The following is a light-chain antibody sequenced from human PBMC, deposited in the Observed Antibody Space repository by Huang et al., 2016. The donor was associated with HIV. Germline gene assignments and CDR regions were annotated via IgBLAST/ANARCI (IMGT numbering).Light chain of an antibody. CDR3: QQRSNWPPLT. CDR2: DAS. CDR1: QSVNSY. V-gene: IGKV3-11*01. Sequence: EIVLTQSPATLSLSPGERATISCRASQSVNSYLALYQQKPGQAPRLLIYDASNRATGIPARFSGSGCGTDFTLTISSLEPEDFAVYYCQQRSNWPPLTFGGGTKVEIK. J-gene: IGKJ4*01.